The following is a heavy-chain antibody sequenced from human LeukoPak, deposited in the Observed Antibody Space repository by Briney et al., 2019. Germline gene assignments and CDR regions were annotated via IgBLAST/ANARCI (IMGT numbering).Heavy chain of an antibody. CDR3: ARVIAAAGKGIAAYYYMDV. CDR1: GYSISSGYY. V-gene: IGHV4-38-2*02. CDR2: LYHSGST. J-gene: IGHJ6*03. Sequence: PSETLSLTRTLSGYSISSGYYWVCIPQPPGKALEWIGSLYHSGSTYYNPSLKSRVTISVDTSKNQFSLELSSVTAANTAVYYCARVIAAAGKGIAAYYYMDVWGKGTTVTVSS. D-gene: IGHD6-13*01.